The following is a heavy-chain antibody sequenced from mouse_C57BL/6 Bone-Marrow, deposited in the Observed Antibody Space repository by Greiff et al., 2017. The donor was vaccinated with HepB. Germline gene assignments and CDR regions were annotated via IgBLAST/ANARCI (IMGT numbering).Heavy chain of an antibody. CDR1: GYTFTSYG. CDR3: AGYYYGRDAMDY. Sequence: VKLVESGAELARPGASVKLSCKASGYTFTSYGISWVKQRTGQGLEWIGEIYPRSGNTYYNEKFKGKATLTADKSSSTAYMELRSLTSEDSAVYFCAGYYYGRDAMDYWGQGTSVTVSS. CDR2: IYPRSGNT. V-gene: IGHV1-81*01. D-gene: IGHD1-1*01. J-gene: IGHJ4*01.